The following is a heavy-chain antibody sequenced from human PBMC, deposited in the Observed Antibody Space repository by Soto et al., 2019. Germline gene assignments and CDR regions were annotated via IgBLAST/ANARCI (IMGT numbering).Heavy chain of an antibody. Sequence: SETLSLTCTVSGGSISSGDYYWSWIRQPPGKGLEWIGYIYYSGSTYYNPSLKSRVTISVDTSKNQFSLKLSSVTAADTAVYYCASSFTVPAAIGYWGQGTLVTVSS. V-gene: IGHV4-30-4*01. D-gene: IGHD2-2*02. CDR3: ASSFTVPAAIGY. J-gene: IGHJ4*02. CDR2: IYYSGST. CDR1: GGSISSGDYY.